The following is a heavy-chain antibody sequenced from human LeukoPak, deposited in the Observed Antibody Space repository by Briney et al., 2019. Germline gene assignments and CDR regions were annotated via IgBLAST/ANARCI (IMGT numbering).Heavy chain of an antibody. D-gene: IGHD5-12*01. J-gene: IGHJ4*02. CDR2: IYSSGNT. V-gene: IGHV4-39*01. CDR1: GASISSSNYY. CDR3: AKSNGYGLIDY. Sequence: PSETLSLTCAVSGASISSSNYYWGWVRQSPGKGLEWIGNIYSSGNTYYDASLKSRVTMYIDTSKNQFSLKLSSVTAADTAMYYCAKSNGYGLIDYWGQGTLVTVSS.